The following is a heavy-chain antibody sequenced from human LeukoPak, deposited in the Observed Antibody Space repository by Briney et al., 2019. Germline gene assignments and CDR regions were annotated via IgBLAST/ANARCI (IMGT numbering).Heavy chain of an antibody. D-gene: IGHD3-3*01. V-gene: IGHV3-7*01. Sequence: GGSLRLSCAAPGFTFSSYWMSWVRQAPGKGLEWVANIKQDGSEKYYVDSVKGRFTISRDNAKNSLYLQMNSLRAEDTAVYYCARGPSYYDFWSGYSLPYYFDYWGQGTLVTVSS. CDR1: GFTFSSYW. CDR3: ARGPSYYDFWSGYSLPYYFDY. J-gene: IGHJ4*02. CDR2: IKQDGSEK.